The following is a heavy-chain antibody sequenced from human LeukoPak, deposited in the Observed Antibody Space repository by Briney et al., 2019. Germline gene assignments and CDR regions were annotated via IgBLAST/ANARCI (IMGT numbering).Heavy chain of an antibody. V-gene: IGHV4-30-4*08. CDR3: ARYYDFWSGLLANWFDP. CDR2: IYYSGST. CDR1: GGSISSGDYY. D-gene: IGHD3-3*01. J-gene: IGHJ5*02. Sequence: PSQTLSLTCTVSGGSISSGDYYWSWIRQPPGKGLEWIGYIYYSGSTYYNPSLKSRVTILVDTSKNQFSLKLSSVTAADTAVYYCARYYDFWSGLLANWFDPWGQGTLVTVSS.